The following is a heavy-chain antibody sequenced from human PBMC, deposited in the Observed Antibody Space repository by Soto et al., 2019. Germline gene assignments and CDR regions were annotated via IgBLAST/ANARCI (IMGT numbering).Heavy chain of an antibody. D-gene: IGHD6-13*01. J-gene: IGHJ4*02. V-gene: IGHV3-7*01. Sequence: EVQLVESGGGLVQPGGSLRLSCVASGFAFSTFWMSWVRQAPGKGLEWLANIKEDGSERDYVDSVKGRFTISRDNAKDSVHLLLNSLRAEDTAVYYCARRTAGGKTFEYWGQGTLVTVSS. CDR3: ARRTAGGKTFEY. CDR1: GFAFSTFW. CDR2: IKEDGSER.